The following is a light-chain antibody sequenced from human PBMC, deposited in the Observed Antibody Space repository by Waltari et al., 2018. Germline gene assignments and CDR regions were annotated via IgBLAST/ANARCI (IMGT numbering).Light chain of an antibody. Sequence: QPVLTQPPSSSASPGESARLTCTLPSDINVGDFNIYWYQQKPGSPPRFLLYYNSDSEKAKGSGGPSRFSGSKDASANAGILLIAGLQSEDEADYYCMFWPSNVWVFGGGTKLTVL. CDR3: MFWPSNVWV. CDR1: SDINVGDFN. J-gene: IGLJ3*02. V-gene: IGLV5-37*01. CDR2: YNSDSEK.